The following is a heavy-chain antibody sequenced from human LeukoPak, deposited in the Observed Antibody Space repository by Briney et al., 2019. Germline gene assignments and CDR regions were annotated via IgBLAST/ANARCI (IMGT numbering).Heavy chain of an antibody. CDR2: TYYRSKWYD. CDR3: ARAMRIAAAGTFYFDY. V-gene: IGHV6-1*01. CDR1: GDSVSSNSAT. Sequence: SQTLSLTCAISGDSVSSNSATWNWIRQSPSRGLEWLGRTYYRSKWYDDYGVSVKSRITMNPDTSKNQFSLQLNSVTPEDTAVYYCARAMRIAAAGTFYFDYWGQGTPVTVSS. J-gene: IGHJ4*02. D-gene: IGHD6-25*01.